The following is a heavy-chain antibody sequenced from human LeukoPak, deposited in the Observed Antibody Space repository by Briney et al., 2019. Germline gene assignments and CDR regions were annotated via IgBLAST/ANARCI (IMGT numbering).Heavy chain of an antibody. J-gene: IGHJ4*02. CDR1: EFTVRSYH. CDR2: IDSGGST. Sequence: GGSLRLSCAASEFTVRSYHMSWVRQAPGEGLEWVSVIDSGGSTYYADSVKGRFTISRDNAKNSVYLQMNSLRVEDTAVYYCARDFRFHDDYWGQGTLVTVSS. V-gene: IGHV3-66*01. CDR3: ARDFRFHDDY.